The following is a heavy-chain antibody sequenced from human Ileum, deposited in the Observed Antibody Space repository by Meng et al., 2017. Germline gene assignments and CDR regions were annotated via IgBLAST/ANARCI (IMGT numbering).Heavy chain of an antibody. D-gene: IGHD4-17*01. CDR1: GYPFTNCY. CDR2: INAGDGGT. V-gene: IGHV1-46*01. CDR3: VGDSHGFGDGPF. Sequence: QGQLLWSGVEVERPGASLKVSCKPFGYPFTNCYVHWVRQAPGQGLDWMGLINAGDGGTTYAQKFQDRVTLTRDTSTSTLYMEVRSLRSDDTAMYYCVGDSHGFGDGPFWGQGTLVTVSS. J-gene: IGHJ4*02.